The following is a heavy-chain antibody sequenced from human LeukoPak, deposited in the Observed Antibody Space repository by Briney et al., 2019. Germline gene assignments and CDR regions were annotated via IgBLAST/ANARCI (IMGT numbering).Heavy chain of an antibody. Sequence: SETLSLTCSVSGNSVSSGNYFWSWIRQPPGKGLEWIGHIYYSGNTSFNPSLKSRVTMSLDTSKNQFSLKLSSVTAADTAIYYCARGLKKSISMIRGIMRGLDFWGQGTLVTVSS. CDR2: IYYSGNT. CDR1: GNSVSSGNYF. J-gene: IGHJ4*02. D-gene: IGHD3-10*01. V-gene: IGHV4-61*01. CDR3: ARGLKKSISMIRGIMRGLDF.